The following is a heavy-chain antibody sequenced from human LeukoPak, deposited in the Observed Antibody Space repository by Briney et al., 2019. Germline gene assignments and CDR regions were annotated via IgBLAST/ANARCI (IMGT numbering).Heavy chain of an antibody. V-gene: IGHV4-4*07. J-gene: IGHJ4*02. CDR1: GGSISSYY. CDR2: IYTSGST. D-gene: IGHD4-17*01. CDR3: AREAVSDYIGDYFDY. Sequence: SETLSLTCTVSGGSISSYYWSWIRQTAGKGLEWIGRIYTSGSTNYNPSLKSRVTMSVDTSKNQFSLKLSSVTAADTAVYYCAREAVSDYIGDYFDYWGQGTLVTVSS.